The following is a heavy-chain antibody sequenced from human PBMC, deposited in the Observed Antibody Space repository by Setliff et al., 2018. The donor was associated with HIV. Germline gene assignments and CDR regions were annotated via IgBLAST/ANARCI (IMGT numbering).Heavy chain of an antibody. CDR3: TRDEFYYGSGNYYKADYFDP. V-gene: IGHV1-18*01. CDR2: ISAYNGDT. CDR1: GYTMSNYG. J-gene: IGHJ5*02. Sequence: ASVKVSCKASGYTMSNYGISWVRQAPGQGLEWMGWISAYNGDTNYAQKFQGRVSLTTDTSKNTAYMELRSLRSDDTAVYYCTRDEFYYGSGNYYKADYFDPWGQETLVTVSS. D-gene: IGHD3-10*01.